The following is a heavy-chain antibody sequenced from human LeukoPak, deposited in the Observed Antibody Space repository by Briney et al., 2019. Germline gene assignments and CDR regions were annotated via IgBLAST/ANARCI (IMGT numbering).Heavy chain of an antibody. CDR1: GFTFSSYA. Sequence: GGSLRLSCAASGFTFSSYAMSWVRQAPGKGLEWVSAISGSGGSTYYADSVKGRFTISRDNSKNTLYLQMNSLRAEDTAVYYCAKDGLMAVAPHYFDYWGQGTLVTVSS. J-gene: IGHJ4*02. V-gene: IGHV3-23*01. CDR2: ISGSGGST. D-gene: IGHD6-19*01. CDR3: AKDGLMAVAPHYFDY.